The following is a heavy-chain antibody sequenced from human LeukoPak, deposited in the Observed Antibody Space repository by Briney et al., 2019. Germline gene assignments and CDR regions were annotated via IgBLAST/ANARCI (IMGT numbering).Heavy chain of an antibody. D-gene: IGHD3-9*01. V-gene: IGHV4-34*01. CDR2: INDSRIT. J-gene: IGHJ4*02. CDR1: GGSFNGYY. Sequence: PSDTLSLTCAAHGGSFNGYYWSWIRQPPGKGLEWIGEINDSRITKYNPSLKSRVTISVDTSKNQFSLKLNSVTAADTAVYYCARGPPMDYDILVGYYRFDYWGQGTLVTVSS. CDR3: ARGPPMDYDILVGYYRFDY.